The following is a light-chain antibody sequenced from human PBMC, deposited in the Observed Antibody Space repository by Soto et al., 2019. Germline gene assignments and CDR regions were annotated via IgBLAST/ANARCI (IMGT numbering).Light chain of an antibody. J-gene: IGLJ2*01. V-gene: IGLV2-14*01. CDR3: SSYTSSTLL. Sequence: QSALTQPASVSGSPGQSITISCTGTSSDVGGYNYVSWYQHHPGKAPKLMIYAVTIRPSGVSNRFSGSKSGNTASLTISGLQAEDEGDYYCSSYTSSTLLFGGGTKVTVL. CDR2: AVT. CDR1: SSDVGGYNY.